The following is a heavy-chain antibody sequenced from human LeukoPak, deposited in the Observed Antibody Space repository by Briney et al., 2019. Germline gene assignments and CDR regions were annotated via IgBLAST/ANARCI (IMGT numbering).Heavy chain of an antibody. CDR3: ARGVDV. J-gene: IGHJ6*02. CDR2: IKEDGSEK. CDR1: GFTFNSYW. Sequence: GGSLRLSCAASGFTFNSYWMNWVRQAPGKGLEWVANIKEDGSEKYYVDSVKGRFTISRDNAKNSLYLQMNSLRVEDTAVYYCARGVDVWGQGTTVTVS. V-gene: IGHV3-7*04.